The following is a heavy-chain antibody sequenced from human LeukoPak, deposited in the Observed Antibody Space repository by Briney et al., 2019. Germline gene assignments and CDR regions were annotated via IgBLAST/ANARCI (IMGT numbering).Heavy chain of an antibody. D-gene: IGHD2-21*01. Sequence: SETLSLTCGVSGGSITSTNWWSWVRQPPGQGLEWIGEVSLSGLTNYTPSLSSRIIMALDTSKNHLSLHLTSVTAADTAVYYCSRENVAFSPFGYWGQGYLVTVLS. CDR1: GGSITSTNW. CDR3: SRENVAFSPFGY. CDR2: VSLSGLT. J-gene: IGHJ4*02. V-gene: IGHV4-4*02.